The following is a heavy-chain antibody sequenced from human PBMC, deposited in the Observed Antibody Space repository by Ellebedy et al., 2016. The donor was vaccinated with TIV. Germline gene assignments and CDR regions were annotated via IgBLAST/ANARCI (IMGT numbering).Heavy chain of an antibody. D-gene: IGHD6-13*01. CDR2: FNGDGSST. Sequence: GGSLRLSCDVSGFTFISYEMNWVRQAPGKGLEWVSRFNGDGSSTSYADSVKGRFTISRDNAKNTLYLQRNSLRAEDTAVYFCAREKSYSSSWSDYYYYYGMDVWGQGTTVTVSS. V-gene: IGHV3-74*01. CDR3: AREKSYSSSWSDYYYYYGMDV. J-gene: IGHJ6*02. CDR1: GFTFISYE.